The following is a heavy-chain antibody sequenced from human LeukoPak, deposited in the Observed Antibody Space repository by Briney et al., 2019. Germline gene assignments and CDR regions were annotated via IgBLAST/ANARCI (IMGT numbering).Heavy chain of an antibody. J-gene: IGHJ4*02. V-gene: IGHV3-23*01. CDR2: INAVNANT. D-gene: IGHD4/OR15-4a*01. CDR3: AKQFLGAN. CDR1: GFIFSNYA. Sequence: GGSLILSCAASGFIFSNYAMTWVRQAPGKGLEYVATINAVNANTYYADSVKGRFTVSRDNSENTLYLQMNSPRDEDTAVYYCAKQFLGANWGQGTLVTVSS.